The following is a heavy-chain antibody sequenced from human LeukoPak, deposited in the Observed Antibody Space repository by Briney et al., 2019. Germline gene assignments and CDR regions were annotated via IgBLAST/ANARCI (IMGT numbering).Heavy chain of an antibody. Sequence: SETLSLICAVSGGSINSGRYSWNWIRQPPGKGLEWIGHIKHSGSLYYNPSLKSRVTISVDRSRNQFSLNLNSMTAADTAVYYCARGYYDLLTGYYPDAFHIWGQGTMVTVSS. D-gene: IGHD3-9*01. CDR1: GGSINSGRYS. CDR2: IKHSGSL. J-gene: IGHJ3*02. V-gene: IGHV4-30-2*01. CDR3: ARGYYDLLTGYYPDAFHI.